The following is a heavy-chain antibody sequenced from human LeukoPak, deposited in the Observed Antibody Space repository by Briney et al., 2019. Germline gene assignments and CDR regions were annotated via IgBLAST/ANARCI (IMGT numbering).Heavy chain of an antibody. CDR1: GGSISSSSYY. J-gene: IGHJ5*02. CDR3: ARNKKGALVVIKAYNWFDP. Sequence: SETLSLTCTVSGGSISSSSYYWGRIRQPPGKGLEWVVSIYYSGSTYYNPSLKSRVTISVDSSKNQSSLQLSSVTAADTAVYYCARNKKGALVVIKAYNWFDPWGQGTLVTVSS. D-gene: IGHD3-22*01. CDR2: IYYSGST. V-gene: IGHV4-39*01.